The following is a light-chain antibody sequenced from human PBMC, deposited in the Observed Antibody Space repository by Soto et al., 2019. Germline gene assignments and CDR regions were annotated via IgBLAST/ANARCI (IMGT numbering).Light chain of an antibody. CDR2: DAS. Sequence: EIVLTQSPGTLSLSPGERATLSCRASQSVSSSYLAWYQQKPGQAPSLLIYDASSRATGIPDRFSGSGSGTDFTLTISRLEPEDFAVYYCQQYGSSPITFGQGKRLEIK. CDR3: QQYGSSPIT. CDR1: QSVSSSY. J-gene: IGKJ5*01. V-gene: IGKV3-20*01.